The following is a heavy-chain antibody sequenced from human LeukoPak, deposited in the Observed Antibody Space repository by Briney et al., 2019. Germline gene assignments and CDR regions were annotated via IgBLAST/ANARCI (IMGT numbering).Heavy chain of an antibody. V-gene: IGHV3-9*03. D-gene: IGHD6-6*01. CDR1: GFTFDDYA. J-gene: IGHJ4*02. CDR3: AKVAARQKGGMGYFDY. CDR2: ISWNSGSI. Sequence: GRSLRLSCAASGFTFDDYAMHWVRQAPGKGLEWVSGISWNSGSIGYADSVKGRFTISRDNAKNSLYLQMNSLRAEDMALYYCAKVAARQKGGMGYFDYWGQGTLVTVSS.